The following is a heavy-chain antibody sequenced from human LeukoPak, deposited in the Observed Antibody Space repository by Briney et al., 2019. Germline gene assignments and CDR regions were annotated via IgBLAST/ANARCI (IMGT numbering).Heavy chain of an antibody. CDR2: ISRSGGMT. J-gene: IGHJ4*02. CDR3: AKDSSPDSSGHFPRRAYFVY. D-gene: IGHD3-22*01. V-gene: IGHV3-23*01. Sequence: QAGGSLRLSCAASGFTFSSYPMSWVRQAPGKGLEWVSAISRSGGMTYYADSVKGRFTISRDNSKNPLYLQMNRLRAEDSAVYYCAKDSSPDSSGHFPRRAYFVYWGQGPLVTVSS. CDR1: GFTFSSYP.